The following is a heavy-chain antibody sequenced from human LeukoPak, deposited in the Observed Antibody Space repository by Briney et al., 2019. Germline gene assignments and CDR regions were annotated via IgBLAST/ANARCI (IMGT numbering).Heavy chain of an antibody. Sequence: PSQTLSLTCTVSGGSISSGSYYWSWIRQPAGKGLEWIGRIYTSGSTNYNPSLKSRVTISVDTSKNQFSLKLSSVTAADTAVYYCARVRYSSSRYHLYYFDYWGQGTLVTVSS. CDR1: GGSISSGSYY. CDR3: ARVRYSSSRYHLYYFDY. CDR2: IYTSGST. J-gene: IGHJ4*02. D-gene: IGHD6-13*01. V-gene: IGHV4-61*02.